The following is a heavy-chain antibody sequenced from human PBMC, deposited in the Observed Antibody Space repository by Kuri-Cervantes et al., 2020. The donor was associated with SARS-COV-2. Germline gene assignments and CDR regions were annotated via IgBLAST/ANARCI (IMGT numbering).Heavy chain of an antibody. D-gene: IGHD4-17*01. CDR2: INPKSGAS. J-gene: IGHJ3*02. CDR3: ARDLMTTVTTGAFDI. CDR1: GYTFIGYY. V-gene: IGHV1-2*02. Sequence: ASVKVSCKASGYTFIGYYMHWVRQAPGQGLEWMGWINPKSGASSYAQKFQGRVTMTRDTSISTAYMELSRLRSDDTAVYYCARDLMTTVTTGAFDIWGQGTMVTVSS.